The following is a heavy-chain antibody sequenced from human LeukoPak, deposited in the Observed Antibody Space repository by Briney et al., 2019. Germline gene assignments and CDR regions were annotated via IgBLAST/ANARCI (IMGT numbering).Heavy chain of an antibody. J-gene: IGHJ4*02. CDR2: ISSSSSYI. CDR1: GFTFSSYS. V-gene: IGHV3-21*01. CDR3: ARDKYSSSWYAFGY. D-gene: IGHD6-13*01. Sequence: GGSLRLSCAASGFTFSSYSMNWVRQAPGKGLEWVSSISSSSSYIYYADSVKGRFTSSRDNAKNSLYLQMNSLRAEDTAVYYCARDKYSSSWYAFGYWGQGTLVTVSS.